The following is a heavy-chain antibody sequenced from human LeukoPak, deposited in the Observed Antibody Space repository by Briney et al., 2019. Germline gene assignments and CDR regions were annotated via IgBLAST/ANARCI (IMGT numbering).Heavy chain of an antibody. Sequence: SETLSLTCTVSGGSISSSSYYWGWIRQPQGKGLEWIGSIYHSGSTYYNPSRKSRVTISVDTSKNQFSLKLSSVTAADTAVYYCAQITMVRGVTLYFDYWGQGTLVTVSS. D-gene: IGHD3-10*01. V-gene: IGHV4-39*07. CDR2: IYHSGST. J-gene: IGHJ4*02. CDR3: AQITMVRGVTLYFDY. CDR1: GGSISSSSYY.